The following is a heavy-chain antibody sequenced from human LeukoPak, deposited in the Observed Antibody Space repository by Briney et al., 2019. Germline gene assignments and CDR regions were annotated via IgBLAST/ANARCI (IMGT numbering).Heavy chain of an antibody. CDR2: IYYSGST. V-gene: IGHV4-59*01. CDR3: ARLRFTTLYGMDV. J-gene: IGHJ6*02. CDR1: GGSISSYY. D-gene: IGHD3-16*01. Sequence: PSETLSLTCTVSGGSISSYYWSWIRQPPGKGLEWIGYIYYSGSTNYNPSLKSRVTISVDTSKNQFSLKLSSVTAADTAVYYCARLRFTTLYGMDVWGQGTTVTVSS.